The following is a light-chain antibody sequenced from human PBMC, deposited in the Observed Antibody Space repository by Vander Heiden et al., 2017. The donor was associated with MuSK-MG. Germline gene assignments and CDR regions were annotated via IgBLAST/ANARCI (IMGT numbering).Light chain of an antibody. Sequence: DIQMTQSPSSLSASVGDRITITRRASQSISDHLNWYQQTPGKAPKLLIYAASKLHSGVPSRFSGSASGTDFTLTISRLQPEDFATYYCQQSDGSRHTFGGGTKVEIK. CDR3: QQSDGSRHT. V-gene: IGKV1-39*01. CDR2: AAS. CDR1: QSISDH. J-gene: IGKJ4*01.